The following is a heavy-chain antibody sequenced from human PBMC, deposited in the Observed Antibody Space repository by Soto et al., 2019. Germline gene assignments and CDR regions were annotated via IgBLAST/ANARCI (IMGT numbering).Heavy chain of an antibody. D-gene: IGHD3-10*01. V-gene: IGHV4-30-4*01. CDR3: ARSVGSGFSGY. J-gene: IGHJ4*02. CDR2: IYYSGST. CDR1: GGSIRSGDYY. Sequence: QVQLQESGPGLVKPSQSLSLTCTVSGGSIRSGDYYWSWIRQPPGKGLEWIGYIYYSGSTYYNPSLKRQVTIPVDTSKNQFSLKLSSVTAADTAVYYRARSVGSGFSGYWGQGTLVTVSS.